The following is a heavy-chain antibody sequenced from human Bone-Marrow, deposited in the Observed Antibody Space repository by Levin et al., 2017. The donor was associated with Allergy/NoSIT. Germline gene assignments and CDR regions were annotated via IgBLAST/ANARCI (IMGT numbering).Heavy chain of an antibody. D-gene: IGHD3-9*01. CDR2: VYFSGST. Sequence: SQTLSLTCTVSGDSILSATYYWGWVRQPPGKGLEWIGSVYFSGSTYLSPFLKSRVTMSVDTSRFHFSLNLSSVTAADTAVYYCARVPALRFLDWFLDYWGRGVLVTVSS. V-gene: IGHV4-39*02. CDR3: ARVPALRFLDWFLDY. CDR1: GDSILSATYY. J-gene: IGHJ4*02.